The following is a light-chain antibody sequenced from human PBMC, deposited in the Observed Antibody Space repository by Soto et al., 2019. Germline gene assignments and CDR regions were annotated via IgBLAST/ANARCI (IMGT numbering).Light chain of an antibody. V-gene: IGLV2-14*01. CDR2: DVT. CDR3: SSYTSSNTLV. CDR1: SSDVGDYNY. Sequence: QSALTQPASVSGSPGQSITISCTGTSSDVGDYNYVSWFQQHPGKAPKLMIYDVTNRPSGVSNRFSGSKSGNTASLTISGLQAEDEAGYYCSSYTSSNTLVFGGGTKLTVL. J-gene: IGLJ2*01.